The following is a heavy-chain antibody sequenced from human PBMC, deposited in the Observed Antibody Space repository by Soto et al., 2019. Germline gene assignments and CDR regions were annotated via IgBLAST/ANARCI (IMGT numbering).Heavy chain of an antibody. CDR2: TYYRSKWYN. CDR3: ARSTAPLNYYGMDV. Sequence: KQSQTLSLTCAISGDSVSSNSAAWNWIRQSQSRGLEWLGRTYYRSKWYNDYAVSAKSRITINPDTSKNQFSLQLNSVTPDDTGVYYCARSTAPLNYYGMDVWGQGTTVTVSS. CDR1: GDSVSSNSAA. V-gene: IGHV6-1*01. J-gene: IGHJ6*02. D-gene: IGHD2-21*02.